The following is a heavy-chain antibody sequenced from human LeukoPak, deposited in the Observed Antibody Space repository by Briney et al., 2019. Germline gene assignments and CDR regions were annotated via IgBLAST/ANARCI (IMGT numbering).Heavy chain of an antibody. CDR2: VSHNGPDK. V-gene: IGHV3-30*03. J-gene: IGHJ4*02. Sequence: PGGSLRFSCAASGFTFRSYGMHWVRQAPGKGLEWVAVVSHNGPDKYYADSVKGRFTISRDNSKNTLYLQKSSLRADDTAVYYCARDDYWGQGTLVTVSS. CDR3: ARDDY. CDR1: GFTFRSYG.